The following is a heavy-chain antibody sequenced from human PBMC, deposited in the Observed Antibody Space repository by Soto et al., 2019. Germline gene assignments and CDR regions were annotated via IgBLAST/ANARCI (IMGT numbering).Heavy chain of an antibody. CDR2: IYYSGST. V-gene: IGHV4-59*08. J-gene: IGHJ4*02. CDR1: GGSISSYY. CDR3: ARGPSGDKVHY. Sequence: SETLSLTCTVSGGSISSYYWSWIRQPPGKGLEWIGYIYYSGSTNSNPSLRSRVTISVDTSKNQFSLKLSSVTAADTAVYYCARGPSGDKVHYWGQGALVTVSS. D-gene: IGHD7-27*01.